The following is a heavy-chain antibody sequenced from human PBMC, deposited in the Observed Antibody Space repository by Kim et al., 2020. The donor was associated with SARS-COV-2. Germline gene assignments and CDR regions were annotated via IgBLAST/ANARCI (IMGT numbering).Heavy chain of an antibody. J-gene: IGHJ4*02. CDR3: AKEGYSSGTLDY. V-gene: IGHV3-43*01. Sequence: YYEDSVKGRFTTSRDNSKTSLYLQMNSLRTEDTALYYCAKEGYSSGTLDYWGQGTLVTVSS. D-gene: IGHD6-19*01.